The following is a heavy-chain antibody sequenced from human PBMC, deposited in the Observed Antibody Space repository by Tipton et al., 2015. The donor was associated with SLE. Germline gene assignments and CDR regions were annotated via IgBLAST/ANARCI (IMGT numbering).Heavy chain of an antibody. V-gene: IGHV4-4*07. J-gene: IGHJ4*02. D-gene: IGHD4-17*01. CDR2: IYTSGST. CDR3: ARDRPTTVTTGSGFDY. CDR1: GGSISSYY. Sequence: LRLSCTVSGGSISSYYWSWIRQPAGKGLEWIGRIYTSGSTNYNPSLKSRVTMSVDTSKNQFSLKLSSVTAADTAVYYCARDRPTTVTTGSGFDYWGQGTLVTVSS.